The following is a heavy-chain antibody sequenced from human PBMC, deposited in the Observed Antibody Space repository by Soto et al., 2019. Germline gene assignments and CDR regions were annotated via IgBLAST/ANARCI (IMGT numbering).Heavy chain of an antibody. Sequence: QVQLVETGGGVVQPGRSLRLSCAASGFTFSSYGMHWVRQAPGKGLEWVAVISYDGSNKYYADSVKGRFTISRDNSKNTPYLQMNSLRAEDTAVYYCAKDLKLERRGGFDYWGQGTLVTVSS. CDR2: ISYDGSNK. D-gene: IGHD1-1*01. V-gene: IGHV3-30*18. J-gene: IGHJ4*02. CDR3: AKDLKLERRGGFDY. CDR1: GFTFSSYG.